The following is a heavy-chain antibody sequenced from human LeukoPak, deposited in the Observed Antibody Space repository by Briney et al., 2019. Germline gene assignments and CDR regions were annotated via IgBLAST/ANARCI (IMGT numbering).Heavy chain of an antibody. CDR3: ARDCGGYDSTENWFDP. V-gene: IGHV4-4*02. CDR2: IYHSGST. Sequence: SGTLSLTCAVSGGSISSSNWWSWVRQPPGKGLEWIGEIYHSGSTNYNPSLKSRVTISVDTSKNQFSLKLSSVTAADTAVYYCARDCGGYDSTENWFDPWGQGTLVTVSS. D-gene: IGHD3-22*01. J-gene: IGHJ5*02. CDR1: GGSISSSNW.